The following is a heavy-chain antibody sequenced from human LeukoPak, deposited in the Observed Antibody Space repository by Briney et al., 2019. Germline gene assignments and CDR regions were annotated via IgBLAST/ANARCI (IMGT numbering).Heavy chain of an antibody. CDR2: INPSGGST. J-gene: IGHJ2*01. Sequence: ASVKVSCKASGYTFTSYYKHRVRQAPGQGLEWMGIINPSGGSTSYAQKFQGRVTMTRDTSTSTVYMELSSLRSEDTAVYYCARTVTTWDWYFDLWGRGTLVTVSS. CDR1: GYTFTSYY. D-gene: IGHD4-17*01. CDR3: ARTVTTWDWYFDL. V-gene: IGHV1-46*01.